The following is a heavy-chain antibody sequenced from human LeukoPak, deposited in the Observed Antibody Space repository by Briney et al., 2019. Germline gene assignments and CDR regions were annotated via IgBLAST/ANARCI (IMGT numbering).Heavy chain of an antibody. J-gene: IGHJ4*02. CDR1: GFTFNCA. CDR3: AKGQSGTYPRVHFDY. D-gene: IGHD1-26*01. CDR2: ISGSGGST. Sequence: GGSLRLSCAASGFTFNCAMSWVRQAPGKGLEWVSSISGSGGSTYYADSAKGRFTISRDNSKNMLYLQMNSLRAEDTAVYYCAKGQSGTYPRVHFDYWGQGTLVTVSS. V-gene: IGHV3-23*01.